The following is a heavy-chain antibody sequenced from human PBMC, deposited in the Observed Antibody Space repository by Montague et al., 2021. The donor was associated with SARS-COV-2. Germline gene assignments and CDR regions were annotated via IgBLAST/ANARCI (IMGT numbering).Heavy chain of an antibody. Sequence: SETLSLTCTVSGASVRTYYWSWIRQSAGKKLEWMGRLYTSGSTYYNPSFKSRVTMSLDTSKNPFSLNLSSMTAEDTAVYYCAREYSAPRWFGEYNRYGMDVWGQGTTVTVSS. CDR3: AREYSAPRWFGEYNRYGMDV. J-gene: IGHJ6*02. CDR2: LYTSGST. CDR1: GASVRTYY. V-gene: IGHV4-4*07. D-gene: IGHD3-10*01.